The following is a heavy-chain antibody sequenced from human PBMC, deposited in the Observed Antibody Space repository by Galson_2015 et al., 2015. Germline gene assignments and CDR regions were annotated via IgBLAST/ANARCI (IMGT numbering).Heavy chain of an antibody. D-gene: IGHD1-14*01. CDR3: ATVFLFPAARKGWFAP. J-gene: IGHJ5*02. Sequence: SVKVSCKVSGYTLTELSMHWVRQAPGKGLEWMGGFDPEDGETIYAQKFQGRVTMTEDTSTDTAYMELSSLRSEDTAVYYCATVFLFPAARKGWFAPGAREPWSPSPQ. CDR1: GYTLTELS. CDR2: FDPEDGET. V-gene: IGHV1-24*01.